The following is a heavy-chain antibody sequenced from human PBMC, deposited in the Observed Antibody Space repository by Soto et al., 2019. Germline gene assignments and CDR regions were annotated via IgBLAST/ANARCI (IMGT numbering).Heavy chain of an antibody. CDR1: GYTFTSYD. D-gene: IGHD3-10*01. Sequence: QVQLVQSGAEVKKPGASVKVSCKASGYTFTSYDINWVRQATGQGLEWMGWMNPNSGNTGYAQKFQGRVTMTRNTSISTAYMELSSLRSEDTAVYYCARGGVLLWFGKSSPNWFDPWGQGTLVTVSS. V-gene: IGHV1-8*01. J-gene: IGHJ5*02. CDR2: MNPNSGNT. CDR3: ARGGVLLWFGKSSPNWFDP.